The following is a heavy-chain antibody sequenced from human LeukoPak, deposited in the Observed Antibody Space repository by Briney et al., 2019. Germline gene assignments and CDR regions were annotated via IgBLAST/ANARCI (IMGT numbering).Heavy chain of an antibody. CDR1: GGSISSGGYY. J-gene: IGHJ6*03. CDR3: ARTYRNNYYYYYYMDV. V-gene: IGHV4-31*03. D-gene: IGHD1/OR15-1a*01. Sequence: SETLSLTCTVSGGSISSGGYYWSWIRQHPEKGLEWIVYIYYSGSTYYNPSLKSRVTISVDTSKNQFSLKLSSVTAADTAVYYCARTYRNNYYYYYYMDVWGKGTTVTVSS. CDR2: IYYSGST.